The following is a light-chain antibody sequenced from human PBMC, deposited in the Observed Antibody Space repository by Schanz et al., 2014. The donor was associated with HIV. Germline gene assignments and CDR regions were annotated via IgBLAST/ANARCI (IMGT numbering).Light chain of an antibody. J-gene: IGKJ3*01. CDR3: QQYGVSPFT. Sequence: EIVMTQSPATLSVSPGERVTLSCRASQSVGSDLAWYQQKPGQAPRLLIYGASSRATGIPDRFSGSGSGTDFTLTISRLEPEDFAVYYCQQYGVSPFTFGPGTTVDIK. CDR1: QSVGSD. CDR2: GAS. V-gene: IGKV3-20*01.